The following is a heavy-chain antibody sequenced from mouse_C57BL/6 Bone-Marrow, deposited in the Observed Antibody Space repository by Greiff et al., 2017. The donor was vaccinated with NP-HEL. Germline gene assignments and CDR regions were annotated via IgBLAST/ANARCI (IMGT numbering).Heavy chain of an antibody. J-gene: IGHJ2*01. CDR1: GYAFSSSW. Sequence: VQLQQSGPELVKPGASVKISCKASGYAFSSSWMNWVKQRPGKGLEWIGRIYPGDGDTNYNGKFKGKATLTADKSSSTAYMQLSSLTSGDSAVYFCAREGVLSYFDHGGQSTTLTVSS. CDR3: AREGVLSYFDH. V-gene: IGHV1-82*01. CDR2: IYPGDGDT.